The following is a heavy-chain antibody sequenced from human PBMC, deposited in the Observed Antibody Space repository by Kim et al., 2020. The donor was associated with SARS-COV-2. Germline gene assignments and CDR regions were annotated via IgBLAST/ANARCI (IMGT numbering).Heavy chain of an antibody. V-gene: IGHV4-4*02. J-gene: IGHJ5*02. Sequence: SETLSLTCVVSGASISSSSCWSWVRHPPGKGLEWIGEVDHSGTTSYNVSLKNRVSILVDKSKNQFSLRLTSVSAADTAVYYCARGVSSAWTLRAWFDPWG. D-gene: IGHD3-22*01. CDR1: GASISSSSC. CDR3: ARGVSSAWTLRAWFDP. CDR2: VDHSGTT.